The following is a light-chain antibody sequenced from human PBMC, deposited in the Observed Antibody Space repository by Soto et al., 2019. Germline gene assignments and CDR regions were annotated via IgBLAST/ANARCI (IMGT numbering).Light chain of an antibody. Sequence: EIVLTQSPGTLSLSPGERATLSCRASQSVSSRYLAWYQQKPGQAPRLLMYGASNRATGIPDRFSGSGSGTDFTLTISRLEPEAFAVYFCQQYGSSPPFTFGQGTKVEIK. CDR1: QSVSSRY. V-gene: IGKV3-20*01. J-gene: IGKJ2*01. CDR3: QQYGSSPPFT. CDR2: GAS.